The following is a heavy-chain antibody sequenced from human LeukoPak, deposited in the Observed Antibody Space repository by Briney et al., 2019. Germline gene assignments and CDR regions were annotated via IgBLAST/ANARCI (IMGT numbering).Heavy chain of an antibody. CDR3: ARVSGYDWDSSYDY. J-gene: IGHJ4*02. D-gene: IGHD5-12*01. CDR2: INHSGST. CDR1: GGSFSGYY. V-gene: IGHV4-34*01. Sequence: PSETLSLTCAVYGGSFSGYYWSWIRQPPGKGLEWIGEINHSGSTNYNPSLKSRVTISVDTSKNQFSLKLSSVTAADTAVYYCARVSGYDWDSSYDYWGQGTLVTVSS.